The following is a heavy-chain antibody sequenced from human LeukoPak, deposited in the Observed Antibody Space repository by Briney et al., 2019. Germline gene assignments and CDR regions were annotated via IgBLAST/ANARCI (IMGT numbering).Heavy chain of an antibody. Sequence: SQTLSLTRAVSGGSISSGGYSWSWIRQPPGKGLEWIGYIYHSGSTYYNPSLKSRVTISVDRSKNQFSLKLSSVTAADTAVYYCASGRGYSSSWHDYWGQGTLVTVSS. D-gene: IGHD6-13*01. J-gene: IGHJ4*02. CDR3: ASGRGYSSSWHDY. V-gene: IGHV4-30-2*01. CDR1: GGSISSGGYS. CDR2: IYHSGST.